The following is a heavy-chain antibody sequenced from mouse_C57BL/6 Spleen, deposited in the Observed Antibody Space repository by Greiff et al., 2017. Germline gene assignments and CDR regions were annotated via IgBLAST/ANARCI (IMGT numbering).Heavy chain of an antibody. V-gene: IGHV1-59*01. CDR2: IDPSDSYT. D-gene: IGHD1-1*01. J-gene: IGHJ3*01. Sequence: QVQLQQPGAELVRPGTSVKLSCKASGYTFTSYWMHWVKQRPGQGLEWIGVIDPSDSYTNYNQKFKGKATVAVDTSSSTAYLQRSRLTSEDSAVYYCASDYYGSSYAFAYWGKGTLVTVAA. CDR1: GYTFTSYW. CDR3: ASDYYGSSYAFAY.